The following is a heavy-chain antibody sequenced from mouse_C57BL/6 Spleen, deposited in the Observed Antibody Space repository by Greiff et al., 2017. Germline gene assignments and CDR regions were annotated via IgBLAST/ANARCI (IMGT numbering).Heavy chain of an antibody. CDR2: IDPSDSET. CDR3: ARRVYYYGSSLFDY. CDR1: GYTFTSYW. D-gene: IGHD1-1*01. V-gene: IGHV1-52*01. J-gene: IGHJ2*01. Sequence: QVQLKQPGAELVRPGSSVKLSCKASGYTFTSYWMHWVKQRPIQGLEWIGNIDPSDSETHYNQKFKDKATLTVDKSSSTAYMQLSSLTSEDSAVYYSARRVYYYGSSLFDYWGQGTTLTVSS.